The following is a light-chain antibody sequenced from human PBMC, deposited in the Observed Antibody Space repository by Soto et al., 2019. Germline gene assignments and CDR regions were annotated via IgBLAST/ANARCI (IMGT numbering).Light chain of an antibody. CDR1: NSDVGSHNF. CDR2: EAS. CDR3: CSLTTGATAV. Sequence: QSALTQPASVSGSRGQSITISCTGTNSDVGSHNFVSWYQQYPGKAPKLLIYEASKGPSGLSNRFCGSKSGNTASLTISGLQAEDEADYYCCSLTTGATAVFGGGTKLTVL. V-gene: IGLV2-23*01. J-gene: IGLJ3*02.